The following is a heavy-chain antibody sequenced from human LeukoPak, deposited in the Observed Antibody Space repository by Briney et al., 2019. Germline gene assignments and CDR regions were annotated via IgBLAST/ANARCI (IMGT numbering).Heavy chain of an antibody. Sequence: GGSLRLSCSASGFIFSSYAMHWVRQAPGKGLGYVSAISSNGGSTYYADSVKGRFTISRDNSKNTLYLQMSSLRAEGTAVYYCDMGGSGWYPPYWGQGTLVTVSS. J-gene: IGHJ4*02. V-gene: IGHV3-64D*06. CDR1: GFIFSSYA. D-gene: IGHD6-19*01. CDR3: DMGGSGWYPPY. CDR2: ISSNGGST.